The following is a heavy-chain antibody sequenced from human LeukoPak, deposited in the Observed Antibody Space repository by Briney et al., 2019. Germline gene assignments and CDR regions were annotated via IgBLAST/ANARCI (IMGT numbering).Heavy chain of an antibody. CDR3: AREKGSSWYGYYYMDV. CDR2: ISSSGSTI. D-gene: IGHD6-13*01. J-gene: IGHJ6*03. CDR1: GFTFSSYE. Sequence: GGSLRLSCAASGFTFSSYEMNWVRQAPGKGLEWVSYISSSGSTIYYADSVKGRFTISRDNAKNSLYLQMNSLRAEDTAVYYCAREKGSSWYGYYYMDVWGKGTTVTISS. V-gene: IGHV3-48*03.